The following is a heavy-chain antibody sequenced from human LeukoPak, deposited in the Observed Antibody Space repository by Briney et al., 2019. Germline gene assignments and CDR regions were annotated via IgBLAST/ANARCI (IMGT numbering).Heavy chain of an antibody. J-gene: IGHJ4*02. D-gene: IGHD6-19*01. CDR2: ISSSGSTI. V-gene: IGHV3-48*03. Sequence: GGSLRLSCAASGFTFSSYEMNWVRQAPGKGLEWVSYISSSGSTIYYADSVKGRFTISRDNSKNTLYLQMNSLRAEDTAVYYCAKDASPGVAGSFDYWGQGTLVTVSS. CDR3: AKDASPGVAGSFDY. CDR1: GFTFSSYE.